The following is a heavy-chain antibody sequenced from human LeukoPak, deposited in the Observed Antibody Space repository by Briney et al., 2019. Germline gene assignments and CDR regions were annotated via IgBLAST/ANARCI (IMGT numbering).Heavy chain of an antibody. CDR2: ISYDGSNK. J-gene: IGHJ6*02. D-gene: IGHD6-13*01. Sequence: GGSLRLSCAASGFTFSSYGMHGVRQAPGKGLEWVAVISYDGSNKYYADSVKGRFTISRDNSKNTLYLQMNSLRAEDTAVYYCAKSPAAGTAHPSYYYYYGMDVWGQGTTVTVSS. V-gene: IGHV3-30*18. CDR3: AKSPAAGTAHPSYYYYYGMDV. CDR1: GFTFSSYG.